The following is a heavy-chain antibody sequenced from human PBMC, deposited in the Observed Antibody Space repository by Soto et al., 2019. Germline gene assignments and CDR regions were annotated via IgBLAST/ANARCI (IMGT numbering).Heavy chain of an antibody. V-gene: IGHV3-23*01. CDR3: AKIRTADYNSGMDV. CDR2: ISGSGDRT. D-gene: IGHD2-21*02. CDR1: GLTFSSYA. Sequence: EEQLLESGGGLVQPGGSLRLSCAASGLTFSSYAMRWIRQAPGKGLEWVASISGSGDRTSSADSVKGRFTISRDNSKNTLYLQMNSLRAEDTALYYCAKIRTADYNSGMDVWGQGATVIVSS. J-gene: IGHJ6*02.